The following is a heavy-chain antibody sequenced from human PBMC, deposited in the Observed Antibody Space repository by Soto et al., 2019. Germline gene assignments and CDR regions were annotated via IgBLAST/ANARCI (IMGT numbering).Heavy chain of an antibody. CDR3: ARLNPRRYFDY. CDR2: ISASGDST. CDR1: GFIVSNNY. V-gene: IGHV3-53*01. J-gene: IGHJ4*02. Sequence: QPGGSLRLSCAASGFIVSNNYMSWIRQAPGKGLEWVSGISASGDSTNYADSVKGRVTISRGNANNTLYLRMNSLRVEDTAVYYCARLNPRRYFDYWGQGTLVTVSS.